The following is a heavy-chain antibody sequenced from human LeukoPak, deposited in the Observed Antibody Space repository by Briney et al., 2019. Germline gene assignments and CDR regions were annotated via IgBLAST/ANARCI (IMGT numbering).Heavy chain of an antibody. D-gene: IGHD3-10*01. CDR1: GFTFSSYW. CDR3: AKGERGWNSGFDY. Sequence: GGSLRLSCAASGFTFSSYWMHWVRQAPGKGLVWVSRINSDGSSTSYADSVKGRFTISRDNAKNTLYLQMNSLRAEDTAVYYCAKGERGWNSGFDYWGQGTLVTVSS. CDR2: INSDGSST. V-gene: IGHV3-74*01. J-gene: IGHJ4*02.